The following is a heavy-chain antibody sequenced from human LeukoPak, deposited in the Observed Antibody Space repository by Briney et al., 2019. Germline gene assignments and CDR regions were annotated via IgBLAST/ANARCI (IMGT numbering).Heavy chain of an antibody. CDR2: ISYDGSNK. D-gene: IGHD5-12*01. Sequence: GGSLRLSCAASGFTFSSYAMHWVRQAPGKGLEWVAVISYDGSNKYYADSVKGRFTISRDNSKNTLYLQMNSLRAEDTAVYYCAREGVNSGYDLNYWGQGTLVTVSA. CDR3: AREGVNSGYDLNY. V-gene: IGHV3-30-3*01. J-gene: IGHJ4*02. CDR1: GFTFSSYA.